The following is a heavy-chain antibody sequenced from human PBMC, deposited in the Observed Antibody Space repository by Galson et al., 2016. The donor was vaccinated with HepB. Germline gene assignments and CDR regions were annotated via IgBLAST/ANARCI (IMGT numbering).Heavy chain of an antibody. D-gene: IGHD3-22*01. CDR1: GFTFSSYA. V-gene: IGHV3-30-3*01. CDR3: ARGYYNAMDH. CDR2: LMHVGGEK. Sequence: SLRLSCATSGFTFSSYAMTWVRQSPGKGLEWVAVLMHVGGEKDYGDSVKGRFTISRDDSKNTLHLQMNSLRGDDTAVYYCARGYYNAMDHWGQGTLVTVSS. J-gene: IGHJ4*02.